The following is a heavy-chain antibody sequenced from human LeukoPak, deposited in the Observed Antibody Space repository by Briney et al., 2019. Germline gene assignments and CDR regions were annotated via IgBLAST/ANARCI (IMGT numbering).Heavy chain of an antibody. Sequence: SETLSLTCTVSGGSISSYYWSWIRQPPGKGLEWIGYIYYSGSTNYNPSLKSRVTISVDTSKNQFSLKLSSVTAADTAVYYCAREARGTAFDIWGQGTMVTVS. CDR2: IYYSGST. D-gene: IGHD3-16*01. CDR1: GGSISSYY. CDR3: AREARGTAFDI. J-gene: IGHJ3*02. V-gene: IGHV4-59*01.